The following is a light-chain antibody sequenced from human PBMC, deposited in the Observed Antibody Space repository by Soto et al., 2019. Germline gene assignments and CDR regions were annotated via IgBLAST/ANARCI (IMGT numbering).Light chain of an antibody. CDR2: DVS. V-gene: IGLV2-8*01. CDR3: SSYAGNNNPYV. CDR1: SSDVGGYNY. J-gene: IGLJ1*01. Sequence: QSALTQPPSASGSPGQSVTISCTGTSSDVGGYNYVSWYQHHPGKAPKLMVSDVSKRPSGVPDRFSGSKSGNTASLTVSGLQAEDEADYDCSSYAGNNNPYVFGTGTKLTVL.